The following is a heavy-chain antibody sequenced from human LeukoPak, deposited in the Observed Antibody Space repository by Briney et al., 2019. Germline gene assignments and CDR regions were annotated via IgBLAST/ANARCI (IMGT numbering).Heavy chain of an antibody. Sequence: GGSLRLSCAASGFSFRSYGMHWVRQAPGEGLEWVAFIRYDGSNKYYAESVKGRFTISKDNSKNTLYLQVNGLRAEDAAVYYCAKEGAFYMDVWGKGTTVTVSS. V-gene: IGHV3-30*02. CDR1: GFSFRSYG. CDR3: AKEGAFYMDV. CDR2: IRYDGSNK. D-gene: IGHD1-26*01. J-gene: IGHJ6*03.